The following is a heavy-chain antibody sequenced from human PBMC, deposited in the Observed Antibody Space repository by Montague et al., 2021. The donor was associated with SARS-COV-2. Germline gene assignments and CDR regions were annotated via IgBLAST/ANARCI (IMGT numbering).Heavy chain of an antibody. CDR3: AFQRAYDSGRYWD. V-gene: IGHV2-5*02. Sequence: PALVKPTQTLTLTCTFSGFSLSTYGVGVGWLRQPPGKALEWLALMYWDDDERYSPSLRSRLSVTKGTSKNQVVLTMTNMDPVDTATYYCAFQRAYDSGRYWDWGQGILVTVSS. CDR2: MYWDDDE. J-gene: IGHJ4*02. CDR1: GFSLSTYGVG. D-gene: IGHD3-10*01.